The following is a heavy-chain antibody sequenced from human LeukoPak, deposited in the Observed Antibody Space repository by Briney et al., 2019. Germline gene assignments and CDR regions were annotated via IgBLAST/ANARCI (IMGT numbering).Heavy chain of an antibody. Sequence: SVKVSCKASGGTFSSYAISWVRQAPGQGLEWMGGILPIFGTAIYAQKFQGRVTVTADEPTSTAYMELSSLRSEDTAVYYCARAEDQGRYFDWLPGFASWGQGTLVTVSS. CDR2: ILPIFGTA. D-gene: IGHD3-9*01. CDR1: GGTFSSYA. CDR3: ARAEDQGRYFDWLPGFAS. V-gene: IGHV1-69*01. J-gene: IGHJ5*01.